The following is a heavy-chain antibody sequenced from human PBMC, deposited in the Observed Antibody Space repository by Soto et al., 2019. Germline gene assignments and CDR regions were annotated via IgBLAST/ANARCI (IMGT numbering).Heavy chain of an antibody. CDR1: GASLSSGGYY. D-gene: IGHD3-22*01. CDR2: IFHTGTT. V-gene: IGHV4-31*03. CDR3: ARGLGYDSNGRFLAAFDV. Sequence: QVQLQESGPGLAKPSQTLSLTCTVSGASLSSGGYYWTWIRQVPGKALEWIGYIFHTGTTVYNPSLKSRVVMASDKSDNQFSLNLRSVTAADTAVYYCARGLGYDSNGRFLAAFDVWGQGTMGTVSS. J-gene: IGHJ3*01.